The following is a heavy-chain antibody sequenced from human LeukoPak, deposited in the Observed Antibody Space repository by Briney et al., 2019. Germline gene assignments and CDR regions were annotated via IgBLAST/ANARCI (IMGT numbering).Heavy chain of an antibody. CDR1: GYTFTGYY. J-gene: IGHJ4*02. Sequence: ASVKVSCKASGYTFTGYYMHWVRQATGQGLEWMGWMNPNSGNTGYAQKFQGRVTITRNTSISTAYMELSSLRSEDTAVYYCARARSARAYSSSSLGYWGQGTLVTVSS. CDR2: MNPNSGNT. D-gene: IGHD6-6*01. CDR3: ARARSARAYSSSSLGY. V-gene: IGHV1-8*03.